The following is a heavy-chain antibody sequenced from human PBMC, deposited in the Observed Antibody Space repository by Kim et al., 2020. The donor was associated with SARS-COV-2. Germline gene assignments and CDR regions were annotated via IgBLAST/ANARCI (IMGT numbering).Heavy chain of an antibody. CDR3: AAGSERGKPDLGRRSVDTAIDDY. D-gene: IGHD5-18*01. CDR2: ISGSGGST. J-gene: IGHJ4*02. Sequence: GGSLRLSCAASGFTFSSYAMSWVRQAPGKGLEWVSAISGSGGSTYYADSVKGRFTISRDNSKNTLYLQMNSLRAEDTAVYYCAAGSERGKPDLGRRSVDTAIDDYWGQGTLVTVSS. CDR1: GFTFSSYA. V-gene: IGHV3-23*01.